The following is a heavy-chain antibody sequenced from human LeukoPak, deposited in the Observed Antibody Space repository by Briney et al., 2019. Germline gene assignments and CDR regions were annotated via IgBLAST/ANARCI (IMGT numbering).Heavy chain of an antibody. CDR1: IRSLNDYY. V-gene: IGHV4-34*01. CDR3: ALAAVPRSYSDTVNAYDL. CDR2: IHHDERT. J-gene: IGHJ3*01. Sequence: SVTLTLTCAVSIRSLNDYYWSWTRGSPGKALEWMGDIHHDERTKYKSSFKSRVPIFLDSSKYEVSLRQSPVTPADRALYFCALAAVPRSYSDTVNAYDLWGQGTMVTVAP. D-gene: IGHD4-17*01.